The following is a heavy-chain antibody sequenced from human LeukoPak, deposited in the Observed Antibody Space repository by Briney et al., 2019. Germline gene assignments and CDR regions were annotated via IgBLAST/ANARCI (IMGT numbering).Heavy chain of an antibody. V-gene: IGHV1-24*01. D-gene: IGHD5/OR15-5a*01. CDR2: FDPGDGET. J-gene: IGHJ4*02. Sequence: GASVEVSCKVSGYTLSDLSMHWVRQAPGKGLEWMGGFDPGDGETIYTQKFQGRVTMTEDTSTDTAYMELSSLRSEDTAVYYCAAGGVYDLSYYWGQGTLVTVSS. CDR3: AAGGVYDLSYY. CDR1: GYTLSDLS.